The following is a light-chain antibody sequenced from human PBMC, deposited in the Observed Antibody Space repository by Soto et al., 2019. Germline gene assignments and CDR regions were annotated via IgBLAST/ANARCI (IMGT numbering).Light chain of an antibody. V-gene: IGKV3-15*01. J-gene: IGKJ1*01. Sequence: EIVMTQSPATLSVSPGERATLSCRASQSVSSNLAWYQQKPGQAPRLLIYGASTRATGIPARFSGSGSGTEFTLTISSRQSEECAVYYCQQYSNWPPTFGQGPKVEIK. CDR2: GAS. CDR3: QQYSNWPPT. CDR1: QSVSSN.